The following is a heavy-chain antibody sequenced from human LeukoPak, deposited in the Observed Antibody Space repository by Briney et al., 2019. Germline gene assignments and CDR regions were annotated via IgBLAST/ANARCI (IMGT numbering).Heavy chain of an antibody. Sequence: SETLSLTCAVYGGSFSGYYWSWIRQPPGKGLEWIGEINHSGSTNYNPSLKSRVTISVETSKNQFSLKLSSVTAADTAVYYCARENYYCSGSYYPYYYYGMDVWGQGTTVTVSS. V-gene: IGHV4-34*01. D-gene: IGHD3-10*01. CDR1: GGSFSGYY. CDR3: ARENYYCSGSYYPYYYYGMDV. CDR2: INHSGST. J-gene: IGHJ6*02.